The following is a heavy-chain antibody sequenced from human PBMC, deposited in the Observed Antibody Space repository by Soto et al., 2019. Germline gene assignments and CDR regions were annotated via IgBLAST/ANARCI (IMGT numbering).Heavy chain of an antibody. J-gene: IGHJ4*02. CDR2: IIPIFGTA. CDR1: GGTFSSYA. V-gene: IGHV1-69*13. CDR3: TLMVVIINSDIDY. Sequence: SVKVSCKASGGTFSSYAISWVRQAPGQGLEWMGGIIPIFGTANYAQKFQGRVTITADESTSTAYMELSSLRSEDTAVYYCTLMVVIINSDIDYWGQGALVTVS. D-gene: IGHD3-3*01.